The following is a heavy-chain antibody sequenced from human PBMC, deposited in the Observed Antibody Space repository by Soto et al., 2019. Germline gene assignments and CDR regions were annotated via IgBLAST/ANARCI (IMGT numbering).Heavy chain of an antibody. CDR1: GASITGSFF. CDR3: ARGMTTHGALPWYHFDP. J-gene: IGHJ5*02. D-gene: IGHD1-1*01. CDR2: FSLSGTT. Sequence: SETLSLTCTVSGASITGSFFWSWIRRPAGKGLEWIGRFSLSGTTNYNPSLRSRVTMSADVYKNQFSLRITSVKAEDTDLYYCARGMTTHGALPWYHFDPWGQGNLITVSS. V-gene: IGHV4-4*07.